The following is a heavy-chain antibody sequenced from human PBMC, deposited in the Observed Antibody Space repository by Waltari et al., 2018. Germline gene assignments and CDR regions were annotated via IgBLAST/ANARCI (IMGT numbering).Heavy chain of an antibody. CDR1: GLTFTQKW. J-gene: IGHJ4*02. CDR3: ARQTAAVDPFDY. D-gene: IGHD2-15*01. Sequence: EVQLVQSGAEVKKPGESLKISCKVSGLTFTQKWIAWVRHMPGQGRGWVGVIYPGDSDIRYSPSLQGQVTISVDESINTAFVQWTSWKASDTAIYCCARQTAAVDPFDYWGQGTLVTVSS. V-gene: IGHV5-51*01. CDR2: IYPGDSDI.